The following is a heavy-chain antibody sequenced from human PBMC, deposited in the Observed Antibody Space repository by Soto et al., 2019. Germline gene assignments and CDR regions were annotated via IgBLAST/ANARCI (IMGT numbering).Heavy chain of an antibody. CDR1: GGSISSGGYY. V-gene: IGHV4-31*03. Sequence: SETLSLTCTVSGGSISSGGYYWSWIRQHPGKGLEWIGYIYYSGSTYYNPSLKSRVTISVDTSKNQFSLKLSSVTAADTAVYYCARDCIAAAGRGWFDPWGQGTLVTVSS. CDR3: ARDCIAAAGRGWFDP. D-gene: IGHD6-13*01. CDR2: IYYSGST. J-gene: IGHJ5*02.